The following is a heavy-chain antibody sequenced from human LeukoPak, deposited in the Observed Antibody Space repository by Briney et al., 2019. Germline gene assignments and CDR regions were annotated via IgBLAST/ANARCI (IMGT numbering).Heavy chain of an antibody. CDR2: INHSGST. CDR3: ARGTIFGVVILTNYFDY. V-gene: IGHV4-34*01. D-gene: IGHD3-3*01. CDR1: GGSFSGYY. J-gene: IGHJ4*02. Sequence: SETLSLTCAVYGGSFSGYYWSWIRQPPGEGLEWIGEINHSGSTNYNPSLKSRVTISVDTSKNQFSLKLSSVTAADTAVYYCARGTIFGVVILTNYFDYWGQGTLVTVSS.